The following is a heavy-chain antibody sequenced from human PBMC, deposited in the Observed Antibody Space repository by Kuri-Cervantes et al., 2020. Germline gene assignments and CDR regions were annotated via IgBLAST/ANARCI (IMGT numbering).Heavy chain of an antibody. D-gene: IGHD6-19*01. CDR1: GYSFTSYW. J-gene: IGHJ4*02. CDR3: ARIPRYSSGWSFYFDY. Sequence: GESLKISCKGSGYSFTSYWIGWVRQMPGKGLEWMGIIYPGDSDTRYRPSFQGQVTISADKSISTAYLQWSSLKASDSAMYYCARIPRYSSGWSFYFDYWGQGTLVTVSS. CDR2: IYPGDSDT. V-gene: IGHV5-51*01.